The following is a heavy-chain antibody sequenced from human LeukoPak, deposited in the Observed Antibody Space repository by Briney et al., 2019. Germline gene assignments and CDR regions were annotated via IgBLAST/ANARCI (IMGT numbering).Heavy chain of an antibody. J-gene: IGHJ4*02. CDR3: ARQDCSSTSCRVDY. D-gene: IGHD2-2*01. CDR2: IYTSGST. Sequence: SETLSLTCTVSGGSISSYYWSWIRQPPGKGLEWIGYIYTSGSTNYNPSLKSRVTISVDTSKNQFSRKLSSVPAADTAVYYCARQDCSSTSCRVDYWGQGTLVTVSS. CDR1: GGSISSYY. V-gene: IGHV4-4*09.